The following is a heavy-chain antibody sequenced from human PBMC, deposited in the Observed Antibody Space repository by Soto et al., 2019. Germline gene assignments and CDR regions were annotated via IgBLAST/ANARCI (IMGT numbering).Heavy chain of an antibody. Sequence: QVQLVQSGAEVKKPGASVKVSCQASGYAFSNNDISWVRQVTGQGLEWMGWMNPNSGNGGYAQKFQGRVTMTRDTSTSTASMALSSLTSYDTAIYYCARMATSGTLNWFDPWGQGTLFTVSS. V-gene: IGHV1-8*01. CDR1: GYAFSNND. J-gene: IGHJ5*02. CDR2: MNPNSGNG. CDR3: ARMATSGTLNWFDP.